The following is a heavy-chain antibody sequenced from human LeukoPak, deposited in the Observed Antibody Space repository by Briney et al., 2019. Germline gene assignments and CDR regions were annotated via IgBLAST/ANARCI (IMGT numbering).Heavy chain of an antibody. CDR3: AKILTGTGPTMDV. V-gene: IGHV4-59*01. J-gene: IGHJ6*02. CDR1: XXXISXXY. CDR2: IYYNRIS. D-gene: IGHD1-20*01. Sequence: ETLSLTCTVXXXXISXXYWSXXRXPPGKXLEXFAYIYYNRISNYNPSLNSLVIISVDSSKNQFSLKLTSVTAADTAVYYCAKILTGTGPTMDVWGQGTTVTVSS.